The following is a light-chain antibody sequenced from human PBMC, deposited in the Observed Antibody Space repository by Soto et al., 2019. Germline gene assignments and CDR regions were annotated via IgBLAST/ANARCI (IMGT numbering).Light chain of an antibody. J-gene: IGKJ1*01. CDR2: DAS. Sequence: EVVLTQSPATLSLSPGEKATLSCRASQSISTFLAWYQQKPGLAPRLLIYDASNRATGIPDRFSGSGSGTDFTLTLSSLEPEDFAGYYCQQCANWPPKWSFGQGTKVEIK. CDR1: QSISTF. CDR3: QQCANWPPKWS. V-gene: IGKV3-11*01.